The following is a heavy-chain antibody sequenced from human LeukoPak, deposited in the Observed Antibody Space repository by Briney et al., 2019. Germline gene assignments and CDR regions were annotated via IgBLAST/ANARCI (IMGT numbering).Heavy chain of an antibody. CDR2: ISSSGSTI. CDR3: ARVKYSGSYPHDY. D-gene: IGHD1-26*01. V-gene: IGHV3-48*03. Sequence: GGSLRLSCVASGFTFSSYEMNWVRQARGKGLEWVSYISSSGSTIYYADSVKGRFTISRDNAKNSLYLQMNSLRAEDTALYYCARVKYSGSYPHDYWGQGTLVTVSS. CDR1: GFTFSSYE. J-gene: IGHJ4*02.